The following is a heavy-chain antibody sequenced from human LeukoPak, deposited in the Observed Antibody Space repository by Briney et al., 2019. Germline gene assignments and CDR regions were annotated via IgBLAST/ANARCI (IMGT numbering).Heavy chain of an antibody. J-gene: IGHJ4*02. CDR3: AKDRYSGSYHGSDY. CDR1: GFTFSSYG. V-gene: IGHV3-30*02. Sequence: GGSLRLSXAASGFTFSSYGMHWIRQAPGKGLEWVAFIRYDGSNKYYADSVKGRFTISRDNSKNTLYLQMNSLRAEDTAVYYCAKDRYSGSYHGSDYWGQGTLVTVSS. CDR2: IRYDGSNK. D-gene: IGHD1-26*01.